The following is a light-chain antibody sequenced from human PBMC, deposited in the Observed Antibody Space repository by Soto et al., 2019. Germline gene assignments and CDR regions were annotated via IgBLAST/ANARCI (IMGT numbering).Light chain of an antibody. V-gene: IGLV4-69*01. Sequence: QSVLTQSPSASASLGASVKFTCTLSSGHSTYAIAWHQQQPEKGPRYLMKVNSDGSHTKGDGIPDRFSGSSSGAERYLTISSLQSEDEADYYCQTWGTGIRVFGGGTKVTVL. CDR1: SGHSTYA. J-gene: IGLJ3*02. CDR3: QTWGTGIRV. CDR2: VNSDGSH.